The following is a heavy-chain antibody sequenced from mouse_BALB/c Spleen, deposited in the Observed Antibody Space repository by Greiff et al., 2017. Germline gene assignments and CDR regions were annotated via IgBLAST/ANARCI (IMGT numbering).Heavy chain of an antibody. Sequence: QVQLQQSGPELVRPGVSVKISCKGSGYTFTDYAMHWVKQSHAKSLEWIGVISTYYGNTNYNQKFKGKATMTVDKSSSTAYMELARLTSEDSAIYYCASEAYGSAPGFAYWGQGTLVTVSA. V-gene: IGHV1-67*01. CDR1: GYTFTDYA. D-gene: IGHD1-1*01. CDR2: ISTYYGNT. J-gene: IGHJ3*01. CDR3: ASEAYGSAPGFAY.